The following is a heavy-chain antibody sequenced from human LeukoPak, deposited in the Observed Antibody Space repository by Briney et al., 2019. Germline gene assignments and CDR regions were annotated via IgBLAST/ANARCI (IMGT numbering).Heavy chain of an antibody. CDR2: ITPDGSQK. D-gene: IGHD6-19*01. Sequence: GVSLRLSCVASGFTISSYWMSWVRQAPGKGLEWVANITPDGSQKYYVDSVRGRFTISRDNGKNSLYLQMNSLRAEDTAVYYCADPDSGWGQGTLVTVSS. CDR1: GFTISSYW. CDR3: ADPDSG. J-gene: IGHJ4*02. V-gene: IGHV3-7*01.